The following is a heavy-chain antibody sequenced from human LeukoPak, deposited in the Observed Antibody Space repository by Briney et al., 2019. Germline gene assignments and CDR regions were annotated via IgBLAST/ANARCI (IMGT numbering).Heavy chain of an antibody. CDR3: AFSIAVAADY. CDR1: GGSFSGYY. Sequence: PSETLSLTCAVYGGSFSGYYWSWIRQPPGKGLEWIGEINHSGSTNYNPSLKSRVTISVDTSKSQFSLKLSSVTAADTAVYYCAFSIAVAADYWGQGTLVTVSS. CDR2: INHSGST. D-gene: IGHD6-19*01. V-gene: IGHV4-34*01. J-gene: IGHJ4*02.